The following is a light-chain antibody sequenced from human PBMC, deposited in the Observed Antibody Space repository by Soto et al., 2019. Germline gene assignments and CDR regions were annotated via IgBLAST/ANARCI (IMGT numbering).Light chain of an antibody. CDR3: QQYNAWPRT. J-gene: IGKJ1*01. Sequence: DIQMTQSPSSLSASVGDRVTITCRASQSISSYLNWYQQKPGKAPKLLIFDASTRATGIPARFSGSGSGTEFTLTITSLQSEDFAVYYCQQYNAWPRTFGQGTKVDIK. CDR1: QSISSY. V-gene: IGKV1-39*01. CDR2: DAS.